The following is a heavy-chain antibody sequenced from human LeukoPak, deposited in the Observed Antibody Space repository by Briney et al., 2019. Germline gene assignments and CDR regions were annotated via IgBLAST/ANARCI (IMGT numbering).Heavy chain of an antibody. D-gene: IGHD5-18*01. CDR3: ARDLGPWIQLWSFDY. V-gene: IGHV3-48*03. Sequence: GGSLRLSCAASGFTFSSYEMNWVRQAPGKGREWVSYISSSGRTIYYADSVKGRFTISRDNAKNSLYLQMNSLRAEDTAVYYCARDLGPWIQLWSFDYWGQGTLVTVSS. CDR1: GFTFSSYE. CDR2: ISSSGRTI. J-gene: IGHJ4*02.